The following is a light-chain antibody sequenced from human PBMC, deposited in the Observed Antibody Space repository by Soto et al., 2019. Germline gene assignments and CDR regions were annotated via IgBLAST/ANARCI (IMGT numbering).Light chain of an antibody. J-gene: IGKJ1*01. CDR2: AAS. Sequence: DIQITQSPSTLSGSVGDRVTITCRASQTISSWLAWYQQKPGKAPEILIYAASSLQSEVPSRFSGSGSGTDCTRTISSLQPEDFATDYCQQSYSTPPTFGQGTKVDIK. V-gene: IGKV1-39*01. CDR3: QQSYSTPPT. CDR1: QTISSW.